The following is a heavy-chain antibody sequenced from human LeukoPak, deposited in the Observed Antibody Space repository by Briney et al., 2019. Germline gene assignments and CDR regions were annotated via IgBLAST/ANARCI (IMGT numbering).Heavy chain of an antibody. CDR1: GLTGSHNY. V-gene: IGHV3-7*04. Sequence: GGSLRLSCAASGLTGSHNYVTWVRQAPGKGLEWVANIKQDGSKKSYVDSAKGRFTISRDNAKNSLYLQMNSLRAEDTAIYYCTRVGYIDEGIDYWGQGTLVTVSS. CDR2: IKQDGSKK. D-gene: IGHD5-24*01. CDR3: TRVGYIDEGIDY. J-gene: IGHJ4*02.